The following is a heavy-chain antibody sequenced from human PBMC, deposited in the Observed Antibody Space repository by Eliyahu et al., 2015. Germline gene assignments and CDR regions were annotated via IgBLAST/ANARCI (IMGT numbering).Heavy chain of an antibody. CDR3: ARSSGQQLPDY. D-gene: IGHD6-13*01. J-gene: IGHJ4*02. CDR2: IIPILGIA. V-gene: IGHV1-69*04. CDR1: GGTFSSYA. Sequence: EVKKPGSSVKVSCKASGGTFSSYAISWVRQAPGQGLEWMGRIIPILGIANYAQKFQGRVTITADKSTSTAYMELRRPESEGPGLYYCARSSGQQLPDYWGQGTLVTVSS.